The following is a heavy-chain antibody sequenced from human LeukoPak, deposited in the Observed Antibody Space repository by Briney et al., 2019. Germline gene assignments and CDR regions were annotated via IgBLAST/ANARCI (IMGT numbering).Heavy chain of an antibody. CDR1: GGSISSYY. D-gene: IGHD6-6*01. CDR2: IYHSGST. J-gene: IGHJ4*02. V-gene: IGHV4-59*04. CDR3: AGSIAARAGPPPLFDY. Sequence: SETLSLTCSVSGGSISSYYWSWIRQPPGKGLEWIGYIYHSGSTYYNPSLKSRVTISVDRSKNQFSLKLSSVTAADTAVYYCAGSIAARAGPPPLFDYWGQGTLVTVSS.